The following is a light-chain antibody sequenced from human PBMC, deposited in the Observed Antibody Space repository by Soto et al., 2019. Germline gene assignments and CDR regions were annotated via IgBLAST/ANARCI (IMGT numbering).Light chain of an antibody. J-gene: IGLJ1*01. Sequence: QSVLTQPPSVSEAPGQRVTISCTGSSSNIGAGYEAHWYQQVPGTAPKLLIYENNNRPSGVPDRFSGSKSGTSASLAITGLQAEDEAEYCQSYDSSLSGYVFGTGTKLTVL. CDR3: QSYDSSLSGYV. CDR2: ENN. CDR1: SSNIGAGYE. V-gene: IGLV1-40*01.